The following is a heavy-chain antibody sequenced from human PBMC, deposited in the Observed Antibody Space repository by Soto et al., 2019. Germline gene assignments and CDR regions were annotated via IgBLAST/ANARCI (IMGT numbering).Heavy chain of an antibody. J-gene: IGHJ4*02. CDR3: ARDDGGEDTIRY. D-gene: IGHD3-16*01. V-gene: IGHV1-69*01. Sequence: QVQLVQSGAEVKKPGSSVKVSCKASGGSFSNFVISWVRQAPGQGLEWMGGIIPNFGTTNYAQKFQGKVPITADETTRTAYLELSGLTSEDTSVYYCARDDGGEDTIRYWGQGTLVTVSS. CDR1: GGSFSNFV. CDR2: IIPNFGTT.